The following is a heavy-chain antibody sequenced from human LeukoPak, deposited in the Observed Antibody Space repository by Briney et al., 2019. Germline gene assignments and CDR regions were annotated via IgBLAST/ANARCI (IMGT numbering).Heavy chain of an antibody. D-gene: IGHD3-16*01. CDR1: GFTFRTYS. V-gene: IGHV3-48*02. CDR2: ISSSSSTI. CDR3: AREGDHDAFDI. Sequence: GGSLRLSCAASGFTFRTYSMNWVRQAPGKGLEWVSYISSSSSTIHYADSVRGRFTISRDNAKNSLYLQINSPRDEDTAVYYCAREGDHDAFDIWGQGTMVTVSS. J-gene: IGHJ3*02.